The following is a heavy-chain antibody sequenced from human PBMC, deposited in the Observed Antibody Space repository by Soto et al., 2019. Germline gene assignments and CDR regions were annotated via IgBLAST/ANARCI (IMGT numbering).Heavy chain of an antibody. J-gene: IGHJ4*02. CDR1: GSTFTNYA. D-gene: IGHD6-19*01. CDR2: INGGNGNT. V-gene: IGHV1-3*01. CDR3: ARDGAVTGNINFDY. Sequence: QVHLVQSGADVKKTGASVKVSCKASGSTFTNYAMHWVRQAPGQRLEWMGWINGGNGNTKYSQKFRDRVTITRDTSASTSYMELSSLTSEDAGVYYCARDGAVTGNINFDYWGQVTLGTVSS.